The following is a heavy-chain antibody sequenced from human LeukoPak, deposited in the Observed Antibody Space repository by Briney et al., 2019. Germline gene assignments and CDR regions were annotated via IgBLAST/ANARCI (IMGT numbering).Heavy chain of an antibody. CDR1: GFSFSSYW. CDR3: AGSTVWSGIFQY. J-gene: IGHJ1*01. CDR2: IDSSSATT. Sequence: GGSLRLSCVGSGFSFSSYWMSWVRQAPGKGLEWVSYIDSSSATTYYADSVKGRFIISRDNAKNSLFLQINSLRAEDTAVYYCAGSTVWSGIFQYWGQGTLVTVSS. D-gene: IGHD3-3*01. V-gene: IGHV3-48*01.